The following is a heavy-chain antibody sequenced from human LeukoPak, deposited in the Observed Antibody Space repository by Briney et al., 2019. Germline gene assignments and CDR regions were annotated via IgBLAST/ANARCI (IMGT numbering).Heavy chain of an antibody. Sequence: SQTLSLTCTVSGGSVGSENSYWNWIRQPAGKGLEWIGRIYADGSSTYNPSLKSRVTILVDTSKNQFSLRLTSMTAADTAVYYCARQPGGTAAFDIWGQGTTVTVSA. CDR3: ARQPGGTAAFDI. D-gene: IGHD1-14*01. V-gene: IGHV4-61*02. J-gene: IGHJ3*02. CDR1: GGSVGSENSY. CDR2: IYADGSS.